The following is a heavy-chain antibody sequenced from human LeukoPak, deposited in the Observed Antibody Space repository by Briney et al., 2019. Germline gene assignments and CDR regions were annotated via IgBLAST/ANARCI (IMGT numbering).Heavy chain of an antibody. D-gene: IGHD5-12*01. V-gene: IGHV3-23*01. CDR2: ISASGHKT. J-gene: IGHJ4*02. CDR3: AKWLEGSFHYFDY. Sequence: GGSLRLSCSASGFTFTNYAMSWARQTPEKGLEWVSAISASGHKTYYADSVKGRLTISRDNSKNTLYLEMNSLRAEDMALYYCAKWLEGSFHYFDYWGQGTLVTVSS. CDR1: GFTFTNYA.